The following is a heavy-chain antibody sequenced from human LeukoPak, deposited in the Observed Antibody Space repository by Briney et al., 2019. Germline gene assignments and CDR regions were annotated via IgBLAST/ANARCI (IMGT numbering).Heavy chain of an antibody. J-gene: IGHJ6*03. V-gene: IGHV3-30*04. D-gene: IGHD3-9*01. CDR2: IPYDGSNK. CDR1: GFTFSSYA. Sequence: GGSLRLSCAASGFTFSSYAMHWVRQAPGKGLEWVAVIPYDGSNKYYADSVKGRFTISRDNSKNTLYLQMNSLRAEDTAVYYCARVDWYYYYMDVWGKGTTVTVSS. CDR3: ARVDWYYYYMDV.